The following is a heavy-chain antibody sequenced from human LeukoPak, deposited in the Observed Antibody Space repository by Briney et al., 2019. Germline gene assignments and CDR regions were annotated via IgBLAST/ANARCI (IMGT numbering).Heavy chain of an antibody. D-gene: IGHD6-25*01. V-gene: IGHV4-39*02. J-gene: IGHJ4*02. CDR1: GDSISRSTYY. CDR2: VYYGRSP. Sequence: SETLSLTCTVSGDSISRSTYYWAWIRQPPGKGLAWIGSVYYGRSPYFNPSLESRATISVDTSKNHFSLKMSSVTAADTAVYYCARSSGTGTFSYWGQGTLVTVSS. CDR3: ARSSGTGTFSY.